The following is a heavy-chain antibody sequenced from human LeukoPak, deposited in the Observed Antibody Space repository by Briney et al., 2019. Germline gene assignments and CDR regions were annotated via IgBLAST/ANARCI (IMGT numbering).Heavy chain of an antibody. V-gene: IGHV3-43*02. D-gene: IGHD3-9*01. CDR2: ISGDGGST. Sequence: PGGSLRLSCAASGFTFEDYAMHWVRQAPGKGLEWVSLISGDGGSTYYADSVKGRFTISRDNSKNSLYLQMNSLRTEDTALYYCAKDLHDILTGYYSGSWGMDVWGQGTTVTVSS. J-gene: IGHJ6*02. CDR1: GFTFEDYA. CDR3: AKDLHDILTGYYSGSWGMDV.